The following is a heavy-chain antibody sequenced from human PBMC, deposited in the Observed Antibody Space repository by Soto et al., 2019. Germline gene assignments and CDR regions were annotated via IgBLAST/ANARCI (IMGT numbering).Heavy chain of an antibody. D-gene: IGHD3-10*01. J-gene: IGHJ4*02. CDR3: ARGRAALSEFDY. Sequence: EVQLVESGGGLIQPGGSLRLSCAASGFIFSSYSMNWVRQAPGKGLEWVSYISSTGSIIYYADSVKGRFTISRDNAKNSLYMQMNSMRDEDTAVYYCARGRAALSEFDYWGQGTMVTVAS. V-gene: IGHV3-48*02. CDR1: GFIFSSYS. CDR2: ISSTGSII.